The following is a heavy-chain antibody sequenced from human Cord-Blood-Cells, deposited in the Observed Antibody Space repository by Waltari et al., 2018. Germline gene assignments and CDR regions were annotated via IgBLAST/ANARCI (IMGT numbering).Heavy chain of an antibody. Sequence: QVQLQQWGAGLLKPSETLSLTCAVYGGSFSGYYWSWIRQPPGKGLEWIGEINHSGSTNYNPSLKSRGTISVDTSKNQFSLKLSSVTAADTAVYYCAVLSILGYCSGGSCYSDYWGQGTLVTVSS. V-gene: IGHV4-34*01. D-gene: IGHD2-15*01. CDR2: INHSGST. J-gene: IGHJ4*02. CDR1: GGSFSGYY. CDR3: AVLSILGYCSGGSCYSDY.